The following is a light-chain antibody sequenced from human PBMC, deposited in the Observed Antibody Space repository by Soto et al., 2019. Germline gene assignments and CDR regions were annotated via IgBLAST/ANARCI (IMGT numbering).Light chain of an antibody. CDR3: QQYNSYSYT. CDR2: DAS. J-gene: IGKJ2*01. V-gene: IGKV1-5*01. CDR1: QSISSG. Sequence: DIQMTQSPSTLSASVGDRVTITCRASQSISSGLAGYQQKPGKAPKLLIYDASSLESGVPSRFSGSGSGTEFTLTISSLQPDDFATYYCQQYNSYSYTFGQGTKLEIK.